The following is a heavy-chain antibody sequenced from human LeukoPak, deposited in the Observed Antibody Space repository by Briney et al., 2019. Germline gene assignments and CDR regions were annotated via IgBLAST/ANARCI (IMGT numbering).Heavy chain of an antibody. Sequence: GGSLRLSCAASGFTVSSNYMSWVRQAPGKGLEWVSVIYSGGSTYYADSVKGRFTISRDNSKNTLYLQMNSLRAEDTAVYYCAKDLGSSGWTGGFDYWGQGTLVTVSS. D-gene: IGHD6-19*01. V-gene: IGHV3-66*01. CDR1: GFTVSSNY. J-gene: IGHJ4*02. CDR3: AKDLGSSGWTGGFDY. CDR2: IYSGGST.